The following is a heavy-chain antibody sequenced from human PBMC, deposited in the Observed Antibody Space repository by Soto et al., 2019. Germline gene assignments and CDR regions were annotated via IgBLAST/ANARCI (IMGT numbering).Heavy chain of an antibody. CDR3: ARGHRTVVFGIIRPYYGMDV. V-gene: IGHV4-34*01. J-gene: IGHJ6*02. D-gene: IGHD3-10*01. CDR1: GGSFSGHY. CDR2: IYDSGST. Sequence: QVQLQQWGAGLLKPSETLSLTCAVYGGSFSGHYWNWIRQPPGKGLEWIGEIYDSGSTNYHPSLKSRVTISVAPSKNQFSLKLTSVTAADTAVYYCARGHRTVVFGIIRPYYGMDVWGQGTTVTVSS.